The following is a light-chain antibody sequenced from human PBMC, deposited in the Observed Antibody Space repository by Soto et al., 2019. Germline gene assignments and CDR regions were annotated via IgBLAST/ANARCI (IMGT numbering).Light chain of an antibody. Sequence: DIVLTQSPDSLAVSLGERATINCKSSQSVLFSSNNKNYLAWYQQKPGQPPKLLIYWASTRESGVPDRFSGSGSGTDFPLTISSLQAEDVAVYHCQQYYATPSPTFGGGTKVEIK. CDR3: QQYYATPSPT. J-gene: IGKJ4*01. V-gene: IGKV4-1*01. CDR2: WAS. CDR1: QSVLFSSNNKNY.